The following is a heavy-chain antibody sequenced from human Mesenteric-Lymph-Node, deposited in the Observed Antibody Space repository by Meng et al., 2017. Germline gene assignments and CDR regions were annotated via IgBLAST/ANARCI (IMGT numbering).Heavy chain of an antibody. V-gene: IGHV3-43*01. CDR2: ISWDGGST. CDR3: AKDISAGPYLPYLPYYYYGMDV. Sequence: GGSLRLSCAASGFTFDDYTMHWVRQAPGKGLEWVSLISWDGGSTYYADSVKGRCTISRDNSKNSLYLQMNSLRTEDNALYYCAKDISAGPYLPYLPYYYYGMDVWGQGTMVTVSS. J-gene: IGHJ6*02. D-gene: IGHD2-2*02. CDR1: GFTFDDYT.